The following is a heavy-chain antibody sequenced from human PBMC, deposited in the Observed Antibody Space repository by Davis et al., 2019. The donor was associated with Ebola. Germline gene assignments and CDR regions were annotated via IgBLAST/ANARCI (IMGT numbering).Heavy chain of an antibody. D-gene: IGHD6-6*01. CDR2: ISSSSSYI. CDR1: GFTFSSYS. Sequence: PGGSLRLSCAASGFTFSSYSMNWVRQAPGKGLEWVSSISSSSSYIYYADSVKGRFTISRDNAKNSLYLQMNSLRAEDTAVYYCARDPGSSSRYYYYGMDVWGQGTTVTVSS. J-gene: IGHJ6*02. V-gene: IGHV3-21*01. CDR3: ARDPGSSSRYYYYGMDV.